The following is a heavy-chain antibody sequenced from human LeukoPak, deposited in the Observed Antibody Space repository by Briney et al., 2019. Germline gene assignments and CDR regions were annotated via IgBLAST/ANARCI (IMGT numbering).Heavy chain of an antibody. CDR2: FYYSGST. J-gene: IGHJ3*02. V-gene: IGHV4-39*01. CDR3: ARHMGTVVTGTGGDAFDT. CDR1: GASVSSSTYY. D-gene: IGHD2-8*02. Sequence: SETLSLTCTVSGASVSSSTYYWGWIRQPPGKGLEWIGTFYYSGSTYYNPSLKSRVTISVDRSKNQSSLKLTSVTAADTAVYHCARHMGTVVTGTGGDAFDTWGQGTMVTVSS.